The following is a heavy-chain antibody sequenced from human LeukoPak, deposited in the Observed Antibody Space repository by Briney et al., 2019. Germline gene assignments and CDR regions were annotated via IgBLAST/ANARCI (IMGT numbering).Heavy chain of an antibody. CDR2: ISSSGGST. D-gene: IGHD3-3*01. CDR3: AKDRGGIFGVVRRLTYYFDY. V-gene: IGHV3-23*01. J-gene: IGHJ4*02. Sequence: GGSLRLSCAASGFTFSGYGMSWVRQAPGKGLEWVSTISSSGGSTYYADSVKGRFTISRDNSKNTLYLQMNSLRAEDTAVYYCAKDRGGIFGVVRRLTYYFDYWGQGTLVTVSS. CDR1: GFTFSGYG.